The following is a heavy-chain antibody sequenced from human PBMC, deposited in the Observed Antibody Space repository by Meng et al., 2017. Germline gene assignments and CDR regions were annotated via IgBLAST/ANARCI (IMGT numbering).Heavy chain of an antibody. CDR1: APTISSDG. CDR3: ATRGNPYLDC. Sequence: QVQLVRPGAEVKKPGASVKVSCNASAPTISSDGFAWVRQAPGQGLEWMGWINAYNGYTDYAQKFLGRVTLTTDTSTNTGYMELRSLTSDDTAVYYCATRGNPYLDCWGQGTLVTASS. J-gene: IGHJ4*02. V-gene: IGHV1-18*01. CDR2: INAYNGYT.